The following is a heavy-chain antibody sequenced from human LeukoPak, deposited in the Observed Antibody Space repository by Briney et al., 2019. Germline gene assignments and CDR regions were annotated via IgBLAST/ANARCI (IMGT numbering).Heavy chain of an antibody. V-gene: IGHV3-21*01. Sequence: GGSLGLSCAASGFTFSSYSMNWVRQAPGKGLEWVSSISSSSSYIYYADSVKGRFTISRDNAKNSLYLQMNSLRAEDTAVYYCARAYLGAYYYDSSGPWYFDYWGQGTLVTVSS. CDR1: GFTFSSYS. D-gene: IGHD3-22*01. J-gene: IGHJ4*02. CDR2: ISSSSSYI. CDR3: ARAYLGAYYYDSSGPWYFDY.